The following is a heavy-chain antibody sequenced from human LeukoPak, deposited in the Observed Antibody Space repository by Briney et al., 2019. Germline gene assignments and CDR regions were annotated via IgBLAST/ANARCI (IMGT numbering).Heavy chain of an antibody. Sequence: GASVKVSCKASGGTFSSYAISWVRQAPGQGLEWMGGIIPIFGTANYAQKFQGRVTITADEPTSTAYMELSSLRSEDTAVYYCGIVVVPAARRYYYYMDVWGKGTTVTVSS. J-gene: IGHJ6*03. V-gene: IGHV1-69*13. D-gene: IGHD2-2*01. CDR3: GIVVVPAARRYYYYMDV. CDR2: IIPIFGTA. CDR1: GGTFSSYA.